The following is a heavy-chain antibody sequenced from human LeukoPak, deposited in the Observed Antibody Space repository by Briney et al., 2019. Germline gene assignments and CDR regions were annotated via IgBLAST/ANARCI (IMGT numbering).Heavy chain of an antibody. CDR3: ARRKGCSGGSCYGDTYDY. D-gene: IGHD2-15*01. CDR1: GDSIATYY. V-gene: IGHV4-59*08. Sequence: SETLSLTCSVSGDSIATYYWSWIRQPPGKGLEGIGYISYSGSPYYNPSLKSRVTMSVDTSKNQFSLKLSSVTAADTAVYYCARRKGCSGGSCYGDTYDYWGQGTLVTVSS. CDR2: ISYSGSP. J-gene: IGHJ4*02.